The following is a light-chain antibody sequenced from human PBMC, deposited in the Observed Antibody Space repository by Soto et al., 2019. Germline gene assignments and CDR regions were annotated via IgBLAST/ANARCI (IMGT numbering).Light chain of an antibody. CDR3: LHHGSSLWT. Sequence: EIVMTQSPATLSVSPGERATLSCRASQSVSINLAWYQQKPGQAPKLLIYGASARATDVPARFSGSGSGTEFTLTISRLEPEDFAVYYCLHHGSSLWTFGQGTKVDIK. CDR2: GAS. V-gene: IGKV3-15*01. CDR1: QSVSIN. J-gene: IGKJ1*01.